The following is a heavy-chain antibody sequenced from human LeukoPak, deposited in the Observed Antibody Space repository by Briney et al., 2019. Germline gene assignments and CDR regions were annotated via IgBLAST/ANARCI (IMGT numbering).Heavy chain of an antibody. D-gene: IGHD2/OR15-2a*01. CDR2: ICGHGISI. CDR3: ARGVGAVSNIDC. Sequence: PGGSLRLSCEASGFTFSNYAMSWVRQAPGKALEWVSGICGHGISIYYADSVKGRFTISRHNSKNTLYLQMNSLRAEDTAVYYCARGVGAVSNIDCWGQGTLVTVSS. J-gene: IGHJ4*02. V-gene: IGHV3-23*01. CDR1: GFTFSNYA.